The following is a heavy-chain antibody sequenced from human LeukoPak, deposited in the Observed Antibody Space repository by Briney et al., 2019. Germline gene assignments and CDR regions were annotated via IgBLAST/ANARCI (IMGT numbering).Heavy chain of an antibody. D-gene: IGHD3-3*01. CDR3: ARPRITIFGPQPPDY. Sequence: SETLSLTCAVYGGSFSGYYWSWIRQPPGKGLEWIGYIYYSGSTNYNPSLKSRVTISVDTSKNQFSLKLSSVTAADTAVYYCARPRITIFGPQPPDYWGQGTLVTVSS. CDR2: IYYSGST. V-gene: IGHV4-59*08. J-gene: IGHJ4*02. CDR1: GGSFSGYY.